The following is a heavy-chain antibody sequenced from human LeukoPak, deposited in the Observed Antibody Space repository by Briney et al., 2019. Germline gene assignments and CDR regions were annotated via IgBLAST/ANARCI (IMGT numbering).Heavy chain of an antibody. J-gene: IGHJ4*02. CDR3: AKEGEVLRFLEWLLHYYFDY. CDR1: GFTFSSSA. D-gene: IGHD3-3*01. CDR2: ISGSGGST. Sequence: PGGSLRLSCVVSGFTFSSSAMSWVRQAPGKGLEWVSAISGSGGSTYYADSVKGRFTISRDNSKNTLYLQMNSLRAEDTAVYYCAKEGEVLRFLEWLLHYYFDYWGQGTLVTVSS. V-gene: IGHV3-23*01.